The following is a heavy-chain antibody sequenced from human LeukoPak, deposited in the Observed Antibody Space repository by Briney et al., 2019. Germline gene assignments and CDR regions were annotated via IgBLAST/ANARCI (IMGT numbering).Heavy chain of an antibody. CDR1: GFTFSGSA. J-gene: IGHJ4*02. D-gene: IGHD6-6*01. CDR3: TSTESIAARLVDY. CDR2: IRSKANSYAT. Sequence: GGSLRLSCAASGFTFSGSAMHWVRQASGKGLEWVGRIRSKANSYATAYAASVKGRFTISRDDSKNTAYLQMNSLKTEDTAVYYCTSTESIAARLVDYWGQGTLVTVSS. V-gene: IGHV3-73*01.